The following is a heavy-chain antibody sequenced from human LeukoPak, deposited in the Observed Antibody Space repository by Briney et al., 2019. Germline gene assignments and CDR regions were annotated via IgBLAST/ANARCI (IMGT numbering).Heavy chain of an antibody. CDR2: IYYSGST. V-gene: IGHV4-39*01. D-gene: IGHD3-22*01. Sequence: PSETLSLTCTVSGGSISSSSYYWGWIRQPPGKGLEWIGSIYYSGSTYYNPSLKSRVTISVDTSKNQFSLKLSSVTAADTAVYYRARRFYDSSGYYYHWFDPWGQGTLVTVSS. CDR1: GGSISSSSYY. J-gene: IGHJ5*02. CDR3: ARRFYDSSGYYYHWFDP.